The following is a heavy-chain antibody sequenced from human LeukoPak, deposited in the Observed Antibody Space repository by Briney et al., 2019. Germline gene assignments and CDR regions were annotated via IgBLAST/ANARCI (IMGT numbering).Heavy chain of an antibody. CDR3: AKDIREELWFGELVFDY. Sequence: PGGSLRLSCTASGFTFDDYAMHWVRQAPGKGLEWVSGISWNSGSIGYADSVKGRFTISRDNAKNSLYLQMNSLRAEDTALYYCAKDIREELWFGELVFDYWGQGTLVTVSS. CDR1: GFTFDDYA. D-gene: IGHD3-10*01. J-gene: IGHJ4*02. CDR2: ISWNSGSI. V-gene: IGHV3-9*01.